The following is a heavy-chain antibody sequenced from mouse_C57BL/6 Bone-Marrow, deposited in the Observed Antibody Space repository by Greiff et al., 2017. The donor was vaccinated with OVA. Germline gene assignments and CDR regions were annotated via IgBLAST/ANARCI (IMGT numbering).Heavy chain of an antibody. D-gene: IGHD2-10*01. CDR3: ARAFYGTHAMDY. Sequence: DVKLQESGPGLVKPSQSLSLTCSVTGYSITSGYYWNWIRQFPGNKLEWMGYISYDGSNNYNPSLKNRISITRDTSKNQFFLKLNSVTTEDTATYYCARAFYGTHAMDYWGQGTSVTVSS. J-gene: IGHJ4*01. CDR1: GYSITSGYY. CDR2: ISYDGSN. V-gene: IGHV3-6*01.